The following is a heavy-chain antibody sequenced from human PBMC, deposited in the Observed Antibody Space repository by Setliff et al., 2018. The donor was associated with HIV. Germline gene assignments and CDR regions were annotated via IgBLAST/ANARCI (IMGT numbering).Heavy chain of an antibody. Sequence: KTSETLSLTCSVSGASVSRGSYYWSWVRRPAGKALEWIGHIYTSEFADYNPSLRSRVTISRDTAKNQFSLHLTSVTASDTAVYYCARAFGHVRGPGSAKDYYYHMDVWGRGTTVTVSS. CDR2: IYTSEFA. CDR1: GASVSRGSYY. CDR3: ARAFGHVRGPGSAKDYYYHMDV. J-gene: IGHJ6*03. V-gene: IGHV4-61*09. D-gene: IGHD3-10*01.